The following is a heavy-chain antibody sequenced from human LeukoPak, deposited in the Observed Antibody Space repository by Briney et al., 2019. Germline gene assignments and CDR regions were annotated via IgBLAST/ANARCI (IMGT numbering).Heavy chain of an antibody. CDR3: VRLVGATNYFDY. CDR2: LYSGGST. J-gene: IGHJ4*02. D-gene: IGHD1-26*01. Sequence: GGSLRLSCAASGFSVSTNYMNWVRQAPGKGLDWVSVLYSGGSTYYADSVKGGFTISRDDSKNMLYLQMNSLRAEDTAVYYCVRLVGATNYFDYWGQGTLVTVSS. CDR1: GFSVSTNY. V-gene: IGHV3-66*01.